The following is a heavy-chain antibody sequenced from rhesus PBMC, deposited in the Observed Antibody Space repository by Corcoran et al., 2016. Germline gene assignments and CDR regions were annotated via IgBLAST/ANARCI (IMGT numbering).Heavy chain of an antibody. CDR1: GCTFNNYG. J-gene: IGHJ2*01. CDR3: AKSPRYCTSTTCYYWYFDL. D-gene: IGHD2-2*01. Sequence: EVQLVETGGGLVQPGGSLRPSWEASGCTFNNYGMSWVRQAPGKGLEWVPAINSGGGSTYSADSVKGRFTISRDNSKNTLSLQMNSLRAEDTAVYYCAKSPRYCTSTTCYYWYFDLWGPGTPITISS. V-gene: IGHV3S5*01. CDR2: INSGGGST.